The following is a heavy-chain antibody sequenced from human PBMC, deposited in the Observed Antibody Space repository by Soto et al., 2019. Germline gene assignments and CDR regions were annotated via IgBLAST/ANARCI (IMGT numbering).Heavy chain of an antibody. Sequence: QVQLVQSGAEVKKPGSSVKVSCKASGGTFSSYAISWVRQAPGQGLEWMGGINPIFGTANYAQKFQGRVTITADETTSTVYRELSSLRSEDTTVYYCARPDSVTTETLRNGAFDIWGQGTMVTVSS. V-gene: IGHV1-69*12. CDR2: INPIFGTA. CDR1: GGTFSSYA. D-gene: IGHD4-17*01. J-gene: IGHJ3*02. CDR3: ARPDSVTTETLRNGAFDI.